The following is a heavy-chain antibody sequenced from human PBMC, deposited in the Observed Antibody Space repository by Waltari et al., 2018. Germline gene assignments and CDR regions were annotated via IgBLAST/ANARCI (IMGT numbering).Heavy chain of an antibody. CDR1: GYTFTSFA. CDR2: INTKSGDT. D-gene: IGHD5-12*01. J-gene: IGHJ4*02. V-gene: IGHV1-18*01. Sequence: QVQLVQSGGEGKKPGASVTVSCETSGYTFTSFALSWARQAPGQGLEWMGWINTKSGDTNYAQRFQGRVTMTTDTSTSTAYMELKSLTSDDTAVYYCARDLYSGYDFLLPFDYWGQGSLVTVSS. CDR3: ARDLYSGYDFLLPFDY.